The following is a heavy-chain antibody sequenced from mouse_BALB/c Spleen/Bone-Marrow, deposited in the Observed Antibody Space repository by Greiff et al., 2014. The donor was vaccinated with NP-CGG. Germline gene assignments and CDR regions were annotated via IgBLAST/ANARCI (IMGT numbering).Heavy chain of an antibody. Sequence: EVQLVESGGGLVKPGGSLKLSCAASGFTFSDFYMYWVRQTPEKRLEWVATFSYGGSYIYYPDSVKVRFTISRDEAKNNLYLQMSSLKSEDTAMYYCARDRGVQGYAMAYWGQGTSVTVSS. CDR3: ARDRGVQGYAMAY. CDR1: GFTFSDFY. V-gene: IGHV5-4*02. CDR2: FSYGGSYI. J-gene: IGHJ4*01. D-gene: IGHD2-14*01.